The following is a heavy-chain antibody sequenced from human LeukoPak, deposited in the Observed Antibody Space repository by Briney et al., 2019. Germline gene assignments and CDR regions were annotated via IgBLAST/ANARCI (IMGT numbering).Heavy chain of an antibody. CDR2: ISYDGSNK. CDR1: GFTFSSYA. J-gene: IGHJ6*02. D-gene: IGHD5-18*01. CDR3: ARTIPVDTAMVIYYYGMDV. V-gene: IGHV3-30-3*01. Sequence: PGGSLRLSCAASGFTFSSYAMHWVRQAPGKGLEWVAVISYDGSNKYYADSVKGRFTISRDNSKNALYLQMNSLRSEDTAVYYCARTIPVDTAMVIYYYGMDVWGQGTTVTVSS.